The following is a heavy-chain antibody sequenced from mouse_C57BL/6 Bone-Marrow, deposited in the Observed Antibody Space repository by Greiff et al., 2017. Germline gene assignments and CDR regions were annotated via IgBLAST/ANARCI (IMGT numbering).Heavy chain of an antibody. CDR2: IYPRSGNT. CDR1: GYTFTSYG. J-gene: IGHJ1*03. CDR3: HYYGSDWYFDV. Sequence: ESGAELARPGASVKLSCKASGYTFTSYGMSWVKQRTGQGLEWIGEIYPRSGNTYYNEKFKGKGTLNADKSSSTAYLQLSSLTSEDSAVFFWHYYGSDWYFDVCGTGTTVTVSS. D-gene: IGHD1-1*01. V-gene: IGHV1-81*01.